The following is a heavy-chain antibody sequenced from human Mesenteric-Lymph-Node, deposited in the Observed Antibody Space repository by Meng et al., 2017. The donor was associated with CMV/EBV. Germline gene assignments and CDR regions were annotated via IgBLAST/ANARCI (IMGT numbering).Heavy chain of an antibody. V-gene: IGHV4-59*02. Sequence: SETLSLTCTVSGDSVTSYYWSWIRQPPGKGLEWIGYIYYSGSTNYNPSLKSRVTMSVDTSKNQFSLKLNSVTAADTAVYYCARGVAGFHLDHWGQGTLVTVSS. CDR3: ARGVAGFHLDH. J-gene: IGHJ4*02. D-gene: IGHD6-19*01. CDR2: IYYSGST. CDR1: GDSVTSYY.